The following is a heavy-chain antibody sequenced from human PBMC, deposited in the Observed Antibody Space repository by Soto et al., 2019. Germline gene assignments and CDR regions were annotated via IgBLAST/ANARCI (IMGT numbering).Heavy chain of an antibody. CDR3: AREVLVRGIKYHAMDV. CDR2: MSSSGDYT. V-gene: IGHV3-11*05. J-gene: IGHJ6*02. Sequence: GGSLRLSCAASGFSFSDYHMSWIRQAPGKGLEWVAYMSSSGDYTNYGVSVKGRFTISRDNARNSLFLQMNSLRVEDTAVYYCAREVLVRGIKYHAMDVWGQGTTVTVSS. D-gene: IGHD3-10*01. CDR1: GFSFSDYH.